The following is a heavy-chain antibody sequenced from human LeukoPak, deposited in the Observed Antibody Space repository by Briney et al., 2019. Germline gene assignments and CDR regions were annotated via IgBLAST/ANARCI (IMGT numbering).Heavy chain of an antibody. J-gene: IGHJ4*02. CDR3: AKVVVVVPAAIGPFDY. V-gene: IGHV3-30*02. D-gene: IGHD2-2*02. CDR1: GFTFSSYG. Sequence: PGGSLRLSCAASGFTFSSYGMHWVRQAPGKGLDRVAFIRYDGSNKYYADSVKGRFTISRDNSKNTLYLHMNSLRAEDTAVYYCAKVVVVVPAAIGPFDYWGQGTLVTVSS. CDR2: IRYDGSNK.